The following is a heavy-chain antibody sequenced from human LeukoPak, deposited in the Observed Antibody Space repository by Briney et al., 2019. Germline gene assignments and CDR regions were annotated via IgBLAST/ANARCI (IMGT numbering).Heavy chain of an antibody. V-gene: IGHV3-7*01. Sequence: GGSLRLSCAASGFTFSRYWMNWVRQAPGEGLEWVASIKEDGSEKSYVDSVKGRFTISRDNAKNSLYLQMNSLRAEDTAVYYCVSCGTTTCIIRFDHWGQGTLVNVSS. CDR1: GFTFSRYW. CDR3: VSCGTTTCIIRFDH. CDR2: IKEDGSEK. D-gene: IGHD2-2*01. J-gene: IGHJ4*02.